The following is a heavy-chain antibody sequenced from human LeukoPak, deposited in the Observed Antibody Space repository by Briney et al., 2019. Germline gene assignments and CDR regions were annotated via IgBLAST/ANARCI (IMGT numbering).Heavy chain of an antibody. CDR1: GFIFDDYG. Sequence: GGSLRLSCAASGFIFDDYGMSWVRQVPGKGLEWVAGINWDGGSTGYADSVKGRFTISRDNSKNTLYLQMNSLRAEDTAVYYCAKAGRITIFGVAYYTWFDPWGQGTLVTVSS. CDR2: INWDGGST. CDR3: AKAGRITIFGVAYYTWFDP. D-gene: IGHD3-3*01. J-gene: IGHJ5*02. V-gene: IGHV3-20*04.